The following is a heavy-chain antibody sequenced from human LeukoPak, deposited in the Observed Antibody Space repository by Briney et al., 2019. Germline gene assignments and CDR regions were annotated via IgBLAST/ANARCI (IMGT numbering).Heavy chain of an antibody. CDR1: GFTFSSYG. V-gene: IGHV3-30*02. Sequence: GGPLRLSCAASGFTFSSYGMHWVRQAPGKGLEGVAFIRYDGSNIHYADSVRGRFTISRDNSKNTLYLQMNSLRAEDTAVYYCASQKEPATSFDYWGQGTLVTVSS. J-gene: IGHJ4*02. CDR3: ASQKEPATSFDY. D-gene: IGHD1-14*01. CDR2: IRYDGSNI.